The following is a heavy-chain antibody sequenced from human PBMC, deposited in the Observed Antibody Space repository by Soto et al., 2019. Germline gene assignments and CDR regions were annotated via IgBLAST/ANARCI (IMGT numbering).Heavy chain of an antibody. J-gene: IGHJ4*02. CDR3: AKSLEGSGSYPTFDY. D-gene: IGHD3-10*01. Sequence: EVQLLESGGGLVQTGGSLRLSCAASGFPFSSYAMSWVRQTPGKGLEWVAVISGSGSTHYADSVKGRFTISRDNSKNTLYLQMNSLRVEDTAVYYCAKSLEGSGSYPTFDYWGQVTLVTVSS. V-gene: IGHV3-23*01. CDR2: ISGSGST. CDR1: GFPFSSYA.